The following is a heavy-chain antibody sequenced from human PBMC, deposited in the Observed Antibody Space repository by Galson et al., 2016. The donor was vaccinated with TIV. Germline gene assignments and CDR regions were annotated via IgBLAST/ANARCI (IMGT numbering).Heavy chain of an antibody. CDR2: ISASGRS. V-gene: IGHV4-4*09. CDR1: GGSIGSHY. J-gene: IGHJ3*01. Sequence: LSLTCTVSGGSIGSHYWSWIRQPPGKGPEWIAYISASGRSNYNSYLKSRVSISVDTSMSQISLKVTSVTAADTAVYYCARDVTSIRGTNAFDLWGQGTMVTVSS. D-gene: IGHD3-16*01. CDR3: ARDVTSIRGTNAFDL.